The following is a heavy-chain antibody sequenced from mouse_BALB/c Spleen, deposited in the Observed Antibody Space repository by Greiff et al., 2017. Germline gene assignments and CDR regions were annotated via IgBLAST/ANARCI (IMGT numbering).Heavy chain of an antibody. CDR1: GFSLTSYG. D-gene: IGHD1-1*02. CDR3: ARDGADY. V-gene: IGHV2-9*02. Sequence: VKLMESGPGLVAPSQSLSITCTVSGFSLTSYGVHWVRQHPGKGLGWLGVIWAGGSTNYNSALMSRLSISKDNSKSQVFLEMNSLQTDDTAMYYCARDGADYWGQGTTLTVSS. J-gene: IGHJ2*01. CDR2: IWAGGST.